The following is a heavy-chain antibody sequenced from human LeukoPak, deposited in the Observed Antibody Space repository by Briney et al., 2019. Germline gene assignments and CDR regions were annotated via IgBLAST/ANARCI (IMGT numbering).Heavy chain of an antibody. CDR1: GGSFSGYY. V-gene: IGHV4-34*01. CDR3: ARVKGSYSSSWYRVGSWFDP. CDR2: INHSGST. Sequence: PSGTLSLTCAVYGGSFSGYYWSWIRQPPGKGLEWIGEINHSGSTDYNPSLKSRVTISVDTSKNQFSLKLSSVTAADTAVYYCARVKGSYSSSWYRVGSWFDPWGQGTLVTVSS. J-gene: IGHJ5*02. D-gene: IGHD6-13*01.